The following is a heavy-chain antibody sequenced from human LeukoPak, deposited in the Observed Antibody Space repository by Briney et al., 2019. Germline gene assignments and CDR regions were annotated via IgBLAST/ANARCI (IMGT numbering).Heavy chain of an antibody. Sequence: GGSLRLSCAASGFTFSSYTMNWVRQAPGKGLEWVSSISNSGGHNYSADSVKGRFTISRDNSQRTLYLQMNSLRVEDTAVYYCARDSINGDVFDVWGQGTMVTVSS. V-gene: IGHV3-21*01. D-gene: IGHD1-20*01. CDR1: GFTFSSYT. J-gene: IGHJ3*01. CDR3: ARDSINGDVFDV. CDR2: ISNSGGHN.